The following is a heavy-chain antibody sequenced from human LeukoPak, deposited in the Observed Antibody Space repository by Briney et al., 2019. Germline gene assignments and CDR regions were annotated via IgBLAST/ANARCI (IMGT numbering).Heavy chain of an antibody. CDR3: ARHSPESTMITFGGVILLDAFDI. CDR2: TYDSGST. Sequence: SETLSLTCTMSGGYISSGCISTYYWTWIRQPPGKGLEWIGCTYDSGSTNYNPSLKSRVTISVDTSKNQFSLKLSSVTAADTAVYYCARHSPESTMITFGGVILLDAFDIWGQGTMVTVSS. D-gene: IGHD3-16*01. CDR1: MSGGYISSGCISTYY. V-gene: IGHV4-59*08. J-gene: IGHJ3*02.